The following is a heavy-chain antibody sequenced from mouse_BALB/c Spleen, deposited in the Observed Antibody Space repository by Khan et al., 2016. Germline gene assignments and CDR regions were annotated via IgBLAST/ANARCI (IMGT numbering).Heavy chain of an antibody. CDR2: VIPSNAYT. Sequence: QVQLQQSGAELARPGASVRMSCKASGYTFTSYTMHWVKQGPGQGLEWIGYVIPSNAYTNYNQKFKDKAKLTADKSSSTAYMQLSSLTSEDSAVYYCAREGWLLGYFDYWGQGTTLTVSS. D-gene: IGHD2-3*01. J-gene: IGHJ2*01. CDR3: AREGWLLGYFDY. V-gene: IGHV1-4*01. CDR1: GYTFTSYT.